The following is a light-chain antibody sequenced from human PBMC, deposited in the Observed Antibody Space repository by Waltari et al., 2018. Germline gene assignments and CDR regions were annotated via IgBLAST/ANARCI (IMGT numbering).Light chain of an antibody. Sequence: QSVLTQPPSVSGAPGQRVTISCPGSGPNIGAASDVHWYQKLPRAAPKLLIYGSASRPLGVPARFFGSTSGTSASLAITGLQAEDEADYYCQSYDTSLSVVFGGGTKLTVL. CDR1: GPNIGAASD. CDR3: QSYDTSLSVV. J-gene: IGLJ3*02. CDR2: GSA. V-gene: IGLV1-40*01.